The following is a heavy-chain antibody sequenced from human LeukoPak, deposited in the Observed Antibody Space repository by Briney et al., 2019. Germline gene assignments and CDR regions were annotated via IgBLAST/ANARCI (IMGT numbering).Heavy chain of an antibody. D-gene: IGHD3-10*01. Sequence: ASVKVSCKASGYTFTSYAMHWVRQAPGQRLEWMGWINAGNGNTKYSQKFQGRVTITRDTSASTAYMELSSLRSEDTAVYYCATDLTRGGYYFDYWGQGTLVTVSS. CDR3: ATDLTRGGYYFDY. CDR1: GYTFTSYA. V-gene: IGHV1-3*01. J-gene: IGHJ4*02. CDR2: INAGNGNT.